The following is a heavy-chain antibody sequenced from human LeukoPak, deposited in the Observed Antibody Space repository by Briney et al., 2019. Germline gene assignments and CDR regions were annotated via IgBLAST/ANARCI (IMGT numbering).Heavy chain of an antibody. Sequence: SETLSLTCTVSGDSISSANYYWGWVRQPRGKGLEWIGSIYFSGSTYYNPSLKSRVTISVDTSKNQFSLKLSSVTAADTAVYYCARLGHSGSYYFDYWGQGTLVTVSS. D-gene: IGHD1-26*01. V-gene: IGHV4-39*07. CDR3: ARLGHSGSYYFDY. CDR1: GDSISSANYY. J-gene: IGHJ4*02. CDR2: IYFSGST.